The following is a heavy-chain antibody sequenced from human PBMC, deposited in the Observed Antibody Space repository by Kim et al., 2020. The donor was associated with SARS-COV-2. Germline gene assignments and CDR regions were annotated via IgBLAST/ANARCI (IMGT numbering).Heavy chain of an antibody. CDR3: ARGITPQYSTDY. V-gene: IGHV4-4*02. Sequence: TYTPSLKSRVPISVDKSKNQFSLKLSSVTAADTAVYYCARGITPQYSTDYWGQGTLVTVSS. J-gene: IGHJ4*02. D-gene: IGHD6-6*01.